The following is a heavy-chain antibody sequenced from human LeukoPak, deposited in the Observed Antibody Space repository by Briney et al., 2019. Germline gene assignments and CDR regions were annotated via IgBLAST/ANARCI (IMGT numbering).Heavy chain of an antibody. J-gene: IGHJ2*01. CDR3: ARHKKLYWYFDL. Sequence: GGSLRLSCAASGFTFSSYSMNWVRQAPGKGLEWVSSISSSSSYIYYADSVKGRFTISRDNAKNSLYLQMNSLRAEDTAVYYCARHKKLYWYFDLWSRGTLVTVSS. CDR1: GFTFSSYS. CDR2: ISSSSSYI. V-gene: IGHV3-21*01.